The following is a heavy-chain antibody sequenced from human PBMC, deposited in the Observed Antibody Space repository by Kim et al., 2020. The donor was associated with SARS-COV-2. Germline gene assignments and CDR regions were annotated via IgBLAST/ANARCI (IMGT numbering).Heavy chain of an antibody. V-gene: IGHV3-23*01. Sequence: GGSLRLSCAASGFTFSSYAMSWVRQAPGKGLEWVSAISGSGGSTYYADSVKGRFTISRDNSKNTLYLQMNSLRAEDTAVYYCAKAISSSVAGVWESGYYGMDVWGQGTTVTVSS. CDR2: ISGSGGST. CDR1: GFTFSSYA. CDR3: AKAISSSVAGVWESGYYGMDV. D-gene: IGHD6-19*01. J-gene: IGHJ6*02.